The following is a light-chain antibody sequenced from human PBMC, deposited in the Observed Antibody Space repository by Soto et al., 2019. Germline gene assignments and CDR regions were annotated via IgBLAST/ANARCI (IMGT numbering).Light chain of an antibody. CDR2: EVS. J-gene: IGLJ2*01. Sequence: QSALTQPPSASGSPGQSVTISCTGTSSDVGGYNYVSWYQQHPGKAPKLMIYEVSKRPSGVPDRFSGSKSGNTASLTVSGLQAEDEADYYCSSYAGSNNVVFGGGTQVNVL. CDR1: SSDVGGYNY. CDR3: SSYAGSNNVV. V-gene: IGLV2-8*01.